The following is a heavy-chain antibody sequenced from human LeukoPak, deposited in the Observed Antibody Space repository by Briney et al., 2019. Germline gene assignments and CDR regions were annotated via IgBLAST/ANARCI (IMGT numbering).Heavy chain of an antibody. V-gene: IGHV1-18*01. Sequence: ASVKVSCKASGYTFTSYGISWVRQAPGQGLEWMGWISAYNGNTNYAQKLQGRVSMTTDTSTSTAYMELRSLRSDDTAVYDCARDWATFTIFGVVEHPHFDYWGQGTLVTVSS. CDR2: ISAYNGNT. CDR3: ARDWATFTIFGVVEHPHFDY. CDR1: GYTFTSYG. D-gene: IGHD3-3*01. J-gene: IGHJ4*02.